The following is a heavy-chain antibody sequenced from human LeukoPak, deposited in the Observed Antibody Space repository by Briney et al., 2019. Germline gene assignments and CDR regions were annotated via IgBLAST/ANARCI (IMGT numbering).Heavy chain of an antibody. Sequence: PGWSLRLSCAASGFTFSTYAMHWVRQALDKGLEWVADISYDGSKKYYADSVKCRFTISRDNSKNTLYLQMNRQRAEDTAVYYCARELLGAFDDWGQGDVVNVSS. CDR3: ARELLGAFDD. V-gene: IGHV3-30-3*01. CDR2: ISYDGSKK. J-gene: IGHJ4*02. D-gene: IGHD7-27*01. CDR1: GFTFSTYA.